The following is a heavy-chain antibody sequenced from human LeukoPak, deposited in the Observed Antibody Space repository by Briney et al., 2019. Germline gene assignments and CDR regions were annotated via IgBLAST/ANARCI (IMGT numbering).Heavy chain of an antibody. D-gene: IGHD1-26*01. CDR2: IYPGDSDT. CDR3: ARHQIVGATRSPFDY. CDR1: GYNFNSYW. Sequence: GASLRISCKGSGYNFNSYWIGWVRQMPGRGLEWMGIIYPGDSDTRYSPSFQGQVTISADKSISTAYLQWSSLKASDTAIYYCARHQIVGATRSPFDYWGQGTLVTVSS. J-gene: IGHJ4*02. V-gene: IGHV5-51*01.